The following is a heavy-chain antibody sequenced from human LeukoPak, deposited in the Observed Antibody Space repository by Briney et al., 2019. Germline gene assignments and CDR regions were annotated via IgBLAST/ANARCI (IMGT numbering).Heavy chain of an antibody. Sequence: SETLSLTCTVSGGSISSYYWSWIRQPAGKGLGWIGRIYTSGSTNYNPSLKSRVTTSVDTSKNQFSLKLSSVTAADTAVYYCASTHSSGWSYSLDYWGQGTLVTVSS. CDR1: GGSISSYY. J-gene: IGHJ4*02. V-gene: IGHV4-4*07. CDR3: ASTHSSGWSYSLDY. D-gene: IGHD6-19*01. CDR2: IYTSGST.